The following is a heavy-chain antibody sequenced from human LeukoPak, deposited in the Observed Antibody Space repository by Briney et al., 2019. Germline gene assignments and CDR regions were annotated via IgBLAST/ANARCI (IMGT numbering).Heavy chain of an antibody. J-gene: IGHJ4*02. Sequence: PGGSLRLSCEASGFTFSSYNMNWVRQAPGKGLEWATSISSSGSYIYYADSVKGRFTISRDNAKNSVYLQMNSLRVEDTAVYYCARSGSGSFDYWGQGTLVTVSS. CDR1: GFTFSSYN. D-gene: IGHD3-10*01. CDR2: ISSSGSYI. V-gene: IGHV3-21*01. CDR3: ARSGSGSFDY.